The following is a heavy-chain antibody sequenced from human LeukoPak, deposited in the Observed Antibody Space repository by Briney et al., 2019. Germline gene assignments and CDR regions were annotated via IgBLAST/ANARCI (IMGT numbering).Heavy chain of an antibody. D-gene: IGHD1-26*01. CDR1: GFTFSSYW. CDR2: IKQDGSEK. J-gene: IGHJ4*02. Sequence: GGSLRLSCAASGFTFSSYWMSWVRQAPGKGLEWVANIKQDGSEKYYVDSVKGRFTTSRDNAKNSLYLQMNSLRAEDTAVYYCARVRWELPFDYWGQGTLVTVSS. CDR3: ARVRWELPFDY. V-gene: IGHV3-7*01.